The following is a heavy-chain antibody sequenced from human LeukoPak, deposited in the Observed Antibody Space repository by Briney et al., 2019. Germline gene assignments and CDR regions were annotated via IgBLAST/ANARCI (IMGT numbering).Heavy chain of an antibody. Sequence: GGSLRLSCAASGFTFSSYGMHWVRQAPGKGLVWVAVISYDGSNKYYADSVKGRFTISRDNSKNTLDLQMNSLRAEDTAVYYCATDIRGYERPLPDAFDIWGQGTMVTVSS. CDR3: ATDIRGYERPLPDAFDI. CDR2: ISYDGSNK. J-gene: IGHJ3*02. V-gene: IGHV3-30*03. CDR1: GFTFSSYG. D-gene: IGHD3-16*01.